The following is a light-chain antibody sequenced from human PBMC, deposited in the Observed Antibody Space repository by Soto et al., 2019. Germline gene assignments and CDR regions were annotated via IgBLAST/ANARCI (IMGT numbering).Light chain of an antibody. Sequence: EIVLTQSPGTLSLSPGERATLSCRASQSISSTYLAWYQQKPGQAPRLLIYGASSRATGIPDRFSGSGSGPDFTLTISRLEPEDFAVYYCQQYGNSRYTFGQGTKLEIK. CDR2: GAS. CDR1: QSISSTY. J-gene: IGKJ2*01. CDR3: QQYGNSRYT. V-gene: IGKV3-20*01.